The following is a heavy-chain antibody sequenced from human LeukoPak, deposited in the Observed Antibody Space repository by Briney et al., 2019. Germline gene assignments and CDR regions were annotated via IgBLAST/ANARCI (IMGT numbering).Heavy chain of an antibody. Sequence: PGRSLRLSCAVSGFTFSTYCMHWVRQAPGKGLVGVAGIWNGGSNKYSADSVKGRFTISRDNSKNTLYLQMNSLRAEDTAVYYCARDIYDSSGHKYFDYWGQGTLVTVSS. D-gene: IGHD3-22*01. V-gene: IGHV3-33*08. CDR3: ARDIYDSSGHKYFDY. J-gene: IGHJ4*02. CDR2: IWNGGSNK. CDR1: GFTFSTYC.